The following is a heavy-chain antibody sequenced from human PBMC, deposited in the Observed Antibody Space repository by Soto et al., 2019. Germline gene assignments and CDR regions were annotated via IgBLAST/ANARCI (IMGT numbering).Heavy chain of an antibody. Sequence: ASVKVSCKASGYTFTSYYMHWVRQAPGQGLEWMGIINPSGGSTSYAQKFQGRVTMTRHTSTSTVYMELSSLRSEDTAVYYCARVVDGYYYDSSGYLGYFDYWGQGTLVTVSS. D-gene: IGHD3-22*01. CDR2: INPSGGST. J-gene: IGHJ4*02. V-gene: IGHV1-46*01. CDR3: ARVVDGYYYDSSGYLGYFDY. CDR1: GYTFTSYY.